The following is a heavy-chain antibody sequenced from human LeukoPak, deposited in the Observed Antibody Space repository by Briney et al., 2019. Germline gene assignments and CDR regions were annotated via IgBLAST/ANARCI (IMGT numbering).Heavy chain of an antibody. V-gene: IGHV4-59*01. CDR2: MSYGGST. CDR1: GGSIRNYY. Sequence: PSETLSLTCSVSGGSIRNYYWGWMRQPPGKGLEWIGYMSYGGSTYYNPSLKSRVTISADTSKNQFSLSLNSVTAADTAIYYCARGPTVPSSSWYVPDYWGQGTLVTVPS. J-gene: IGHJ4*02. D-gene: IGHD6-13*01. CDR3: ARGPTVPSSSWYVPDY.